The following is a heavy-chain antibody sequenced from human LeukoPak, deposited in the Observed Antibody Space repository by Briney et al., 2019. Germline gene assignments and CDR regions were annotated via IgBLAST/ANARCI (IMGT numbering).Heavy chain of an antibody. V-gene: IGHV3-23*01. D-gene: IGHD6-13*01. J-gene: IGHJ6*02. Sequence: GGSLRLSCAASGFTVGSSYMNWVRQAPGKGLEWVSVITGSGGNTYYADSVNGRFTISKDNYKTTVYLQMSSLRVEDTAVYYCAKAASSSWHSYYYGMDVWGQGTTVTVSS. CDR1: GFTVGSSY. CDR3: AKAASSSWHSYYYGMDV. CDR2: ITGSGGNT.